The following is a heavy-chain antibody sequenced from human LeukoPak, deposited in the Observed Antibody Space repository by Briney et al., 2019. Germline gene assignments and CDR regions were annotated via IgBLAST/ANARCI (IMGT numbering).Heavy chain of an antibody. J-gene: IGHJ5*02. CDR2: IYYSGST. CDR1: GGSISSSSYY. D-gene: IGHD3-22*01. V-gene: IGHV4-39*07. Sequence: SETLSLTCTVSGGSISSSSYYWGWIRQPPGKGLEWIGSIYYSGSTYYNPSLKSRVTISVDTSKNQFSLKLSSVTAADTAVYYCASRAGDYYDSSGYYYPPGWFDPWGQGTLVTVSS. CDR3: ASRAGDYYDSSGYYYPPGWFDP.